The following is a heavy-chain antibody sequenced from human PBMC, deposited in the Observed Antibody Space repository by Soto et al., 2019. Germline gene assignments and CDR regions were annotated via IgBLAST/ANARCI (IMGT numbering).Heavy chain of an antibody. V-gene: IGHV4-31*03. CDR3: ARDRGVGAAGYYYYYGMDV. J-gene: IGHJ6*02. CDR2: IYYSGST. D-gene: IGHD1-26*01. Sequence: SETLSLTCTVSGGSISSGGYYWSWIRQHPGKGLEWIGYIYYSGSTYYNPSLKSRVTISVDTSKNQFSLKLSSVTAADTAVYYCARDRGVGAAGYYYYYGMDVWGQGTTVTVS. CDR1: GGSISSGGYY.